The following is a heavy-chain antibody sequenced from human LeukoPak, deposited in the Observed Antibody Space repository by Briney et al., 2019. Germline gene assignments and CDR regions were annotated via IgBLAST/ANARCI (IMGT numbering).Heavy chain of an antibody. J-gene: IGHJ5*02. CDR2: INAYNGNI. CDR3: AREVLMMGFVP. Sequence: ASVKVSCKTSGYNFNKYIISWVRQAPGQGLEWVGLINAYNGNIAYAQKVQGRVTLTTDTSTSTAYMELRSLRFDDTAVYYCAREVLMMGFVPWGQGTLVTVSS. CDR1: GYNFNKYI. D-gene: IGHD3-16*01. V-gene: IGHV1-18*01.